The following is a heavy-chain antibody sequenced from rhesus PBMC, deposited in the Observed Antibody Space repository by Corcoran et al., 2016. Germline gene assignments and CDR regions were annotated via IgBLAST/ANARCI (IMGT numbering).Heavy chain of an antibody. Sequence: EVQLVESGGGLAKPGGSLRLSCAASGFTFSSYWSNWVRQTPGKGLEWISAINRGGGSTYYAESVKGRFTISRDNSKNTLSLQMNSLRAEDTAVYYCARGGVAGRDWGQGVLVTVSS. J-gene: IGHJ4*01. CDR2: INRGGGST. CDR3: ARGGVAGRD. V-gene: IGHV3S42*01. D-gene: IGHD6-13*01. CDR1: GFTFSSYW.